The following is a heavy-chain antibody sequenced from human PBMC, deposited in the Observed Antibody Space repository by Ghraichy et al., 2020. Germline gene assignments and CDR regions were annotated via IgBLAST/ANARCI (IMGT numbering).Heavy chain of an antibody. CDR1: GYTFTAYY. D-gene: IGHD4-23*01. CDR2: INPNSGGT. J-gene: IGHJ4*02. CDR3: ARIGSNHNFDY. Sequence: ASVKVSCKVSGYTFTAYYMHWVRLAPGQGLEWMGRINPNSGGTNSAQKFQDRVTMTRDASISTAYMELSRLRSDDTAVYYCARIGSNHNFDYWGQGTLVTVSS. V-gene: IGHV1-2*06.